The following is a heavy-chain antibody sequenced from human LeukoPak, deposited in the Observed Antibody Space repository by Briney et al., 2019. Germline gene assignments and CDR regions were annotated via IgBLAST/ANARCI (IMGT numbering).Heavy chain of an antibody. D-gene: IGHD2-21*02. CDR3: ARGRVGYGGNSDY. V-gene: IGHV4-39*07. Sequence: SETLSLTCTVSGGSISSSSYYWGWIRQPPGKGLEWIGSIYYSGSTYYKPSLKSRVTISVDTSQNQFSLKLSSVTAADTAVYYCARGRVGYGGNSDYWGQGTPVTVSS. CDR1: GGSISSSSYY. J-gene: IGHJ4*02. CDR2: IYYSGST.